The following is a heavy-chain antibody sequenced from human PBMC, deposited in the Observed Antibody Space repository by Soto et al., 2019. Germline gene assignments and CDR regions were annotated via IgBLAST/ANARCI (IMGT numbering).Heavy chain of an antibody. V-gene: IGHV4-59*01. D-gene: IGHD4-17*01. Sequence: PSETLSLTCTVSGDSINSDNWSWIRQSPGRGLEWIGHVSNSGPVYTNPSLKGRVTISVDTSKNQFFLNLSSVTAADTAVYYCALRYGDYPRLYYFDFWGQGTLVTVSS. J-gene: IGHJ4*02. CDR1: GDSINSDN. CDR3: ALRYGDYPRLYYFDF. CDR2: VSNSGPV.